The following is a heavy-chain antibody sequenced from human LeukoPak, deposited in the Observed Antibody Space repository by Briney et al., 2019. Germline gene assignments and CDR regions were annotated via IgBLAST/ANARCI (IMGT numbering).Heavy chain of an antibody. V-gene: IGHV4-39*01. J-gene: IGHJ4*02. Sequence: SETLSLTCTVSGDSVSTSNSYWGWIRQPPGKGLEWIGSMFYSANTYYNPSLKSRVTISVDTSKNQLSLRLSSVTAADTAVYYCARHPHYYFDDTARWGQGTLVTVSS. CDR1: GDSVSTSNSY. CDR3: ARHPHYYFDDTAR. CDR2: MFYSANT. D-gene: IGHD3-22*01.